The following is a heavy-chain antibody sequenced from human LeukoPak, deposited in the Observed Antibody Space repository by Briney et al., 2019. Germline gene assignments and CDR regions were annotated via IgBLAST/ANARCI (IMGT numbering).Heavy chain of an antibody. CDR3: AGGATVTHGGAFDI. J-gene: IGHJ3*02. D-gene: IGHD4-17*01. CDR2: MNPNSGNT. V-gene: IGHV1-8*01. CDR1: GYTSTSYD. Sequence: ASVKVSCKASGYTSTSYDINWVRQATGQGLEWMGWMNPNSGNTGYAQKFQGRVTMTRNTSISTACMELSSLRSEDTAVYYCAGGATVTHGGAFDIWGQGTMVTVSS.